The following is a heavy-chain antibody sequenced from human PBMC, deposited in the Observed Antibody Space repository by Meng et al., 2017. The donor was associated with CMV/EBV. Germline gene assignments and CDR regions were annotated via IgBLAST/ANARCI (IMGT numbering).Heavy chain of an antibody. Sequence: SETLSLTCTVSGGSISSYYWSWIRQPPGKGLEWIGYIYYSGSTNYNPSLKSRVTISVDTSKNQFSLKLSSVTAADTAVYYCARWQSYFDYWGQGTLVTVSS. V-gene: IGHV4-59*08. CDR2: IYYSGST. J-gene: IGHJ4*02. CDR3: ARWQSYFDY. CDR1: GGSISSYY.